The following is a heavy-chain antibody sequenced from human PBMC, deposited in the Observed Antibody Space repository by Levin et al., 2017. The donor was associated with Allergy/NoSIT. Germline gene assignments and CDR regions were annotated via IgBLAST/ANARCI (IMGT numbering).Heavy chain of an antibody. Sequence: PGGSLRLSCAASGFTFSYYSMNWVRQAPGKGLEWVSYITSSSSTIYYADSVRGRFTISRDNAKSSLYLQMNSLRDGDTAVYYCARTRSSGWYDGFDVWGQGTMVTVSS. CDR1: GFTFSYYS. D-gene: IGHD6-19*01. CDR3: ARTRSSGWYDGFDV. V-gene: IGHV3-48*02. CDR2: ITSSSSTI. J-gene: IGHJ3*01.